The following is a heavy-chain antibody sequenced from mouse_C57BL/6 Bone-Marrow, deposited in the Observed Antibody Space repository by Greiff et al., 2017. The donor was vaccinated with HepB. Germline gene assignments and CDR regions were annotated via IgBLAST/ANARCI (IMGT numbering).Heavy chain of an antibody. CDR2: IYPGDGDT. CDR1: GYAFSSYW. D-gene: IGHD2-3*01. V-gene: IGHV1-80*01. CDR3: ARSPFDGYYGGY. J-gene: IGHJ2*01. Sequence: VQLQQSGAELVKPGASVKISCKASGYAFSSYWMNWVKQRPGKGLEWIGQIYPGDGDTNYNGKFKGKATLTADKSSSTAYMQLSSLTSEDSAVYFCARSPFDGYYGGYWGQGTTLTVSS.